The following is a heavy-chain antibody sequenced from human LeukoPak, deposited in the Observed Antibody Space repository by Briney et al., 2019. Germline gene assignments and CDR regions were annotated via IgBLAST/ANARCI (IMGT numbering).Heavy chain of an antibody. V-gene: IGHV4-39*07. CDR1: GGSISSSSYY. CDR2: IYYSGST. Sequence: SETLSLTCTVSGGSISSSSYYWGWIRQPPGKGLEWIGSIYYSGSTYYNPSLKSRVTISVDTSKNQFSLKLSSVTAADTAVYYCARVRITMIVVVITGWFDPWGQGTLVTVSS. D-gene: IGHD3-22*01. J-gene: IGHJ5*02. CDR3: ARVRITMIVVVITGWFDP.